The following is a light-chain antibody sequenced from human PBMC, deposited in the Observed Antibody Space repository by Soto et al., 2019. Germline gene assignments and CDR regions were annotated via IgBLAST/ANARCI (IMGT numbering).Light chain of an antibody. Sequence: EIVMTQSPVTLSVSPGERATLSCRASESVSSHLAWYQQKPGQVPRLLIYGAYTRATGVPARFSCSGSTTEFTLSISSLQSEDFAVYYCQQYHVWPLTFGGGTRVE. CDR2: GAY. CDR1: ESVSSH. CDR3: QQYHVWPLT. J-gene: IGKJ4*01. V-gene: IGKV3-15*01.